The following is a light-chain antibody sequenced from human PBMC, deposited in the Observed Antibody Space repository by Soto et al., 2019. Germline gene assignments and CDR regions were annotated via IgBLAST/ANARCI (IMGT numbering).Light chain of an antibody. CDR1: QSVTNN. CDR2: GAS. V-gene: IGKV3-15*01. J-gene: IGKJ3*01. Sequence: EIVMTQSPATLSVSPGERATLSCRASQSVTNNLAWYQQKPGQVPRLLIYGASTRATGIPARFSGSGSGTEFTLTISSLQSEDFAVYYCQQYNNWPPFTFGPGTKVDIK. CDR3: QQYNNWPPFT.